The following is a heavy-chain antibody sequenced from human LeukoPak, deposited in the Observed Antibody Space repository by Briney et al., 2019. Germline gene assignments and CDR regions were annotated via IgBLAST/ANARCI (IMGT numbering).Heavy chain of an antibody. D-gene: IGHD3-9*01. CDR1: GFTFSSYE. CDR2: ISSSGSTI. Sequence: GGSLRLSCAASGFTFSSYEMNWVRQALGKGLEWVSYISSSGSTIYYADSVKGRFTISRDNAKNSLYLQMNSLRAEDTALYYCAKDSTYDILTGYYTWGQGTLVTVSS. V-gene: IGHV3-48*03. CDR3: AKDSTYDILTGYYT. J-gene: IGHJ5*02.